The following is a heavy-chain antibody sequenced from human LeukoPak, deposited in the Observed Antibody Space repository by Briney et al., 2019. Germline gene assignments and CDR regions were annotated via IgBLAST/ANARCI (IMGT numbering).Heavy chain of an antibody. CDR3: ARDRARYCTNGVCYGNYYYYGMDV. V-gene: IGHV3-30*04. J-gene: IGHJ6*02. D-gene: IGHD2-8*01. Sequence: GGPLRLSCAASGFSFSSYAMHWVRQAPGKGLEWVAVISYDGSNKYYADSVKGRFTISRDNSKNTLYLQMNSLRAEDTAVYYCARDRARYCTNGVCYGNYYYYGMDVWGQGTTVTVSS. CDR2: ISYDGSNK. CDR1: GFSFSSYA.